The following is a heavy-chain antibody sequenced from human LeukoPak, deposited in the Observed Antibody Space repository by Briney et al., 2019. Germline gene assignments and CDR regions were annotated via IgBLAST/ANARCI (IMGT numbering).Heavy chain of an antibody. V-gene: IGHV3-23*01. J-gene: IGHJ4*02. CDR2: ISGSGGST. CDR1: GFTFSSYA. CDR3: AKEGNIVVVPAVHDY. D-gene: IGHD2-2*01. Sequence: PGGSLRLSCAASGFTFSSYAMSWVRQAPGKGLEWVSAISGSGGSTYYADSVKGRFTISRDNSKNTLYLQMNSLRAEETAVYYCAKEGNIVVVPAVHDYWGQGTLVTVSS.